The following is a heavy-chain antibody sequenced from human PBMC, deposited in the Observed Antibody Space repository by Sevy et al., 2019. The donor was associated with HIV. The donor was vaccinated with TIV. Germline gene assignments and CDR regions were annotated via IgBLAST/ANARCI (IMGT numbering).Heavy chain of an antibody. D-gene: IGHD2-2*02. CDR1: GYTFTDNT. CDR2: INPNSGGT. V-gene: IGHV1-2*02. Sequence: ASVKVSCKASGYTFTDNTIHWVRQAPGQGLEWMGWINPNSGGTKYAQKFQGRVTMTRDTSINTAYMELSRLRSDDTAVYYCARDNQGIPDAIVGWFDLWGQGTLVTVSS. CDR3: ARDNQGIPDAIVGWFDL. J-gene: IGHJ5*02.